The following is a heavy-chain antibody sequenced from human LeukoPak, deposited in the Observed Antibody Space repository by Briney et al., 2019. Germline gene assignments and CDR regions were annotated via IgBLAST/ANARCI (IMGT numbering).Heavy chain of an antibody. CDR1: GYPFSNHG. CDR2: INPSGGST. CDR3: ARLSYGSCTDY. J-gene: IGHJ4*02. Sequence: ASVKVSCKASGYPFSNHGITWVRQAPGQGLEWMGIINPSGGSTSYAQKFQGRVTMTRDTSTSTVYMELSSLRSEDTAVYYCARLSYGSCTDYWGQGTLVTVSS. V-gene: IGHV1-46*01. D-gene: IGHD3-10*01.